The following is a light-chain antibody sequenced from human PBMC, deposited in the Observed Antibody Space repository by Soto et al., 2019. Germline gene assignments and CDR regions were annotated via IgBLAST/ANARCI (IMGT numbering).Light chain of an antibody. V-gene: IGLV1-40*01. CDR1: SSNIGAGYD. Sequence: QSVLTQPPSVSGAPGQRVTISCTGSSSNIGAGYDVHWYQQLPGTAPKLLIYGNSNRPSGVPDRFSGSKSGTSASLAITGLQAEDEADYYCQSYDSSLSGWEVFRGGTKLTVL. J-gene: IGLJ2*01. CDR3: QSYDSSLSGWEV. CDR2: GNS.